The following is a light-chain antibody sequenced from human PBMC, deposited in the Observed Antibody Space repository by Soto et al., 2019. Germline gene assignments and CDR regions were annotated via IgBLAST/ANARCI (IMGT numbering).Light chain of an antibody. CDR2: DAS. J-gene: IGKJ1*01. V-gene: IGKV3-11*01. CDR1: QSVSSY. Sequence: EIVSTQSPATLSLSPGERATLSCRASQSVSSYLAWYQQKPGQAPRLLIYDASNRATGIPARFSGSGSGTDFTLTISSLEPEDFAVYYCQQRSNWPTWTFGQGTK. CDR3: QQRSNWPTWT.